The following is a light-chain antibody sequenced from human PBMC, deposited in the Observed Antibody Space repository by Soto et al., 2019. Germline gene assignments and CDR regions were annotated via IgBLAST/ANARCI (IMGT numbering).Light chain of an antibody. Sequence: VLTQSPATLSLSPGERATLSCMASQSVSSYLAWYQQKPGQAPRLLIYDTSNRATGVPARFSGSGSGTDFTLTISSLEPEDCAIYYCQQRQYWPPITFGQGTRLENK. V-gene: IGKV3-11*01. CDR3: QQRQYWPPIT. CDR1: QSVSSY. CDR2: DTS. J-gene: IGKJ5*01.